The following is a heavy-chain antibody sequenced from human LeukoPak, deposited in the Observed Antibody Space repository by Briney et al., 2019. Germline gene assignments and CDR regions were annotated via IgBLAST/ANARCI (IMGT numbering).Heavy chain of an antibody. CDR1: GFTFSSYA. D-gene: IGHD3-10*01. CDR2: ISNSGGST. Sequence: KPGRSLRLSCAASGFTFSSYAMSWVRQAPGKGLEWVSVISNSGGSTFYADSVKGRFTISRDNSKNTLYLQMNSLRAEDTAVYYCAKRASGSGTSLYYFDYWGQGTLVTVSS. CDR3: AKRASGSGTSLYYFDY. V-gene: IGHV3-23*01. J-gene: IGHJ4*02.